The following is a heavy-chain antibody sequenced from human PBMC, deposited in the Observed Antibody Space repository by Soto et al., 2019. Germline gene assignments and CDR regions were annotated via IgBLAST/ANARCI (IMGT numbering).Heavy chain of an antibody. V-gene: IGHV1-69*01. CDR1: GGTFSSYA. D-gene: IGHD2-8*01. J-gene: IGHJ6*02. CDR2: IIPIFGTA. CDR3: ARDKDIVLMVYDPYYYYGMDV. Sequence: QVQLVQSGAEVKKPGSSVKVSCKASGGTFSSYAISWVRQAPGQGLEWMGGIIPIFGTANYAQKFQGRVTITADDSTSTAYMELSSLRSEDTAVYYCARDKDIVLMVYDPYYYYGMDVWGQGTTVTVSS.